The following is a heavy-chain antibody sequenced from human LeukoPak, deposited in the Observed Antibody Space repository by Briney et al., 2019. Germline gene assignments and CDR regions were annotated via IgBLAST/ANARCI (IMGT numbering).Heavy chain of an antibody. Sequence: GGSLRLSCAASGFTFSSYWMSWVRQAPGKGLEWVANIKQDGSEKYYVDSVKGRFTISRDNAKNSLYLQMNSLRAADTAVYYCARHGRNCSVTSCYRAFDYWGQGTLVTVSS. CDR3: ARHGRNCSVTSCYRAFDY. CDR2: IKQDGSEK. J-gene: IGHJ4*02. D-gene: IGHD2-2*01. V-gene: IGHV3-7*01. CDR1: GFTFSSYW.